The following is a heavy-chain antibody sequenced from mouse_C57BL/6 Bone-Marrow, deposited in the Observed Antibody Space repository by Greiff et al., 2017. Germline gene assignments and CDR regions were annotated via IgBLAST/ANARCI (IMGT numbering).Heavy chain of an antibody. CDR2: IYPGGGYT. CDR3: ANLAGTFFDY. J-gene: IGHJ2*01. Sequence: VQLQQSGAELVRPGTSVKMSCKASGYTFTNYWIGWAKQRPGHGLEWIGDIYPGGGYTNYNEKFKGKATLTADKSSSTAYMQFSSLTSEDSAIYYCANLAGTFFDYWGQGTTLTVSS. CDR1: GYTFTNYW. V-gene: IGHV1-63*01. D-gene: IGHD4-1*01.